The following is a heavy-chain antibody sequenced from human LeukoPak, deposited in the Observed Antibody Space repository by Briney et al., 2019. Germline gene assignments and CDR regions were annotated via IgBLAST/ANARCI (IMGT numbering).Heavy chain of an antibody. D-gene: IGHD4-17*01. Sequence: PSETLSLTCAVYGGSFSGYYWSWIRQPPGKGLEWIGEINHSGSTNYNPSLKSRVTISVDTSKNQFSLKLSSVTAADTAVYYCASRYTVTTLAKFDYWGQGTLVTVSS. CDR3: ASRYTVTTLAKFDY. CDR1: GGSFSGYY. CDR2: INHSGST. J-gene: IGHJ4*02. V-gene: IGHV4-34*01.